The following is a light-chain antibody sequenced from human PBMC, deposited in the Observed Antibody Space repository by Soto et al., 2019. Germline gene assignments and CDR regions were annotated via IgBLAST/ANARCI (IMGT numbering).Light chain of an antibody. CDR1: SSDVGGYNY. CDR3: SSFTISSTQV. CDR2: EVS. V-gene: IGLV2-14*01. J-gene: IGLJ1*01. Sequence: QSVLTQPASVSGSPGQSITISCTGTSSDVGGYNYVSWYQQHPGKVPKLMIYEVSNRPSGVVNRFSGSKSGNTASLTISGLQAADEADYYCSSFTISSTQVCVTGTKLTFL.